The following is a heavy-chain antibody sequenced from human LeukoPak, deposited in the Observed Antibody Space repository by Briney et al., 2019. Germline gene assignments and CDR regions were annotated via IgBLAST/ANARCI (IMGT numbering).Heavy chain of an antibody. CDR2: ISSSGSTI. CDR1: GFTFSSYE. Sequence: GGSLRLSCAASGFTFSSYEMNWVRQAPGKGLEWVSYISSSGSTIYYADSVKGRFTISRDSAKNSLYLQMDTLRAEDTAVYYCARDVQGVGATSLDYWGQGTLVTVSS. D-gene: IGHD1-26*01. J-gene: IGHJ4*02. V-gene: IGHV3-48*03. CDR3: ARDVQGVGATSLDY.